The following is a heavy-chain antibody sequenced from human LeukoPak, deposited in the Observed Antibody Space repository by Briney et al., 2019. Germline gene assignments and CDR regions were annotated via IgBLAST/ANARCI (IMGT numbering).Heavy chain of an antibody. Sequence: GGSLRLSCAASGFTFSTYSMSWVRQAPGKGLEWVSSISRSSTYICYADSVKGRFTISRDNAENSLYLQMNSLRAEDTAVYYCATTYPLFDYWGQGTLVTVSS. V-gene: IGHV3-21*01. J-gene: IGHJ4*02. CDR3: ATTYPLFDY. CDR2: ISRSSTYI. CDR1: GFTFSTYS.